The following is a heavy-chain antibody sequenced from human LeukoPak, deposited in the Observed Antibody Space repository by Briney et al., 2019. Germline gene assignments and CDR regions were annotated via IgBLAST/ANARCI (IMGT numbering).Heavy chain of an antibody. CDR1: GFTFSSYA. CDR2: ISGGGGST. J-gene: IGHJ4*02. CDR3: AKEIGVTGSLGARFDY. V-gene: IGHV3-23*01. Sequence: GGSLRLSCAASGFTFSSYAMSWVRQAPGKGLEWVSGISGGGGSTYYADSVKGRFTISRDNSKNTVSLQMNSLRADDTAVYYCAKEIGVTGSLGARFDYWGQGTLVTVSS. D-gene: IGHD3-9*01.